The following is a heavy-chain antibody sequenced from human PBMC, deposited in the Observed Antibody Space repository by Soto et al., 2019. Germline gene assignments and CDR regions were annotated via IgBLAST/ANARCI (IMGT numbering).Heavy chain of an antibody. Sequence: EVQLLESGGGLVQPGGSLRLSCVGSGFFFSSYTMTWVRQAPGKGLEWVSSFSATSENTYYADSVRGRFTTSRDNSKNTLFLQMDSRPAEDTAMYYCATARDQQWVRPPLDYWGQGILVIVSS. V-gene: IGHV3-23*01. CDR1: GFFFSSYT. CDR3: ATARDQQWVRPPLDY. D-gene: IGHD6-19*01. J-gene: IGHJ4*02. CDR2: FSATSENT.